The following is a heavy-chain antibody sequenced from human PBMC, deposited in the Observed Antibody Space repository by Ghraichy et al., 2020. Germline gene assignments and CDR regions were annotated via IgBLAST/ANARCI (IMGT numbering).Heavy chain of an antibody. CDR1: GFTFSGSA. CDR3: TRPTDYYYYYGMDV. CDR2: IRSKANSYAT. Sequence: GESLNISCAASGFTFSGSAMHWVRQASGKGLEWVGRIRSKANSYATAYAASVKGRFTISRDDSKNTAYLQMNSLKTEDTAVYYCTRPTDYYYYYGMDVWGQGTTVTVSS. V-gene: IGHV3-73*01. J-gene: IGHJ6*02.